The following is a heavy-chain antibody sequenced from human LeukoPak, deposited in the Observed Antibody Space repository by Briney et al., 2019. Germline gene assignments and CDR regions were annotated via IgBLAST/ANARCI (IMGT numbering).Heavy chain of an antibody. D-gene: IGHD2-8*01. CDR1: GGPFSSYH. V-gene: IGHV4-4*07. CDR2: AHSDGTT. J-gene: IGHJ4*02. Sequence: SETLSLTCTVSGGPFSSYHWSWVRQFVGKGLEWIGRAHSDGTTNYNPSLKSRVTMSIDTSKNQFSLKLNSVTAADTAVYYCARDGLYTNGYSYFDYWGQGTLVTVSS. CDR3: ARDGLYTNGYSYFDY.